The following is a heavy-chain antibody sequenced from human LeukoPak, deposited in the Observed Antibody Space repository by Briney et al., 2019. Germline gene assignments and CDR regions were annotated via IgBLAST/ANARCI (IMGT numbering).Heavy chain of an antibody. Sequence: SGTLSLTCSVSGGSISSYYWSWIRQPPGKGLEWIGYIYYSGSTNYNPSLKSRVTISVGKSKNQFSLKLSSVTAADTAVYYCARSIAVAGTNFDYWGQGTLVTVSS. CDR3: ARSIAVAGTNFDY. J-gene: IGHJ4*02. D-gene: IGHD6-19*01. CDR1: GGSISSYY. CDR2: IYYSGST. V-gene: IGHV4-59*12.